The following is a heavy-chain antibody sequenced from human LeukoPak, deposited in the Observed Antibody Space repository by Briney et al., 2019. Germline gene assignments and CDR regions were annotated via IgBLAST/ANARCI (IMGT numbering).Heavy chain of an antibody. CDR1: GDSISSGDYY. D-gene: IGHD6-13*01. CDR2: ISSSGST. CDR3: ARGRHMSIADYYYMDV. Sequence: PSQTLSLTCTVSGDSISSGDYYWSWIRQPAGKGLEWIGRISSSGSTNYNPSLKSRVTISVDTSKNHFSLKLRSVTAADTAVFYCARGRHMSIADYYYMDVWGKGTTVTVSS. V-gene: IGHV4-61*02. J-gene: IGHJ6*03.